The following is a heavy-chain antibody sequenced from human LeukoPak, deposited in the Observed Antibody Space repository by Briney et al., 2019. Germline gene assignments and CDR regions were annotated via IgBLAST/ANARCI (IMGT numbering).Heavy chain of an antibody. J-gene: IGHJ4*02. CDR2: INPNSGGT. D-gene: IGHD6-25*01. CDR3: ARDPGSSGDY. Sequence: ASVKVSCKASGYTFTAYYTHWVRQAPGQGLEWMGRINPNSGGTNYAQKFQGRVIMTRDTTSGTAYMELNSLRSDDTAVYYCARDPGSSGDYWGQGTLATVSS. CDR1: GYTFTAYY. V-gene: IGHV1-2*06.